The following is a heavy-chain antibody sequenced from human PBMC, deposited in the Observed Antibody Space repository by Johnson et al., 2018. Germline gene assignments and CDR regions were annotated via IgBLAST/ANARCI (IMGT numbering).Heavy chain of an antibody. Sequence: EVQLVETGGGLVKPGGSLRLSCAASGFTFSNYNMNWVRQAPGKGLEWVSSISSSRSYIYYADSVKGRFTISRDNAENSLYLQMNSLRAEDTAVYYCARDQVGSSSAFDIWGQGTMVTVSS. CDR2: ISSSRSYI. CDR1: GFTFSNYN. J-gene: IGHJ3*02. V-gene: IGHV3-21*01. CDR3: ARDQVGSSSAFDI. D-gene: IGHD6-6*01.